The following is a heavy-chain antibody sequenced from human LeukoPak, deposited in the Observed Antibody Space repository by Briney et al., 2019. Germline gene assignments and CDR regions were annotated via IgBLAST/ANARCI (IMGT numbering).Heavy chain of an antibody. J-gene: IGHJ4*02. CDR1: GGSFSGYY. CDR3: ARPGVGATSFDY. CDR2: INHSGST. V-gene: IGHV4-34*01. Sequence: SETLSLTCAVYGGSFSGYYWSWIRQPPGKGLEWIGEINHSGSTNYNPSLKSRVTISVDTSKNQFSLKLGSVTAADTAVYYCARPGVGATSFDYWGQGTLVTVSS. D-gene: IGHD1-26*01.